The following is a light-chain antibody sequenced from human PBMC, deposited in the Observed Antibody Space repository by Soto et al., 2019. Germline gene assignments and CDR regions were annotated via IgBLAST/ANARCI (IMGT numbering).Light chain of an antibody. J-gene: IGLJ7*01. Sequence: QSVLTQPPSVSEAPRQRVTISCSGSSSNIGNNGVNWYQQLPGKAPKLLIYYDDLKPSGVSDRFSGSKSGTSASLVISGLQSEDEADYYCAAWDDSLNAYVFGIGTQLTVL. CDR2: YDD. CDR3: AAWDDSLNAYV. CDR1: SSNIGNNG. V-gene: IGLV1-36*01.